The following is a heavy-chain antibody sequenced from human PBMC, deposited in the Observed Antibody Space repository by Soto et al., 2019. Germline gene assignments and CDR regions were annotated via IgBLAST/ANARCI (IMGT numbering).Heavy chain of an antibody. CDR1: GFIFSSYT. J-gene: IGHJ4*02. CDR3: AKDRDYPRDYFHY. D-gene: IGHD3-10*01. CDR2: VSPNGQGI. V-gene: IGHV3-23*01. Sequence: GGSLRLSCAASGFIFSSYTMHWVRQAPGKGLEWVSAVSPNGQGIYYADSVRGRFTISRDFSKNTVFLHMDSLRAEDTAVYYCAKDRDYPRDYFHYWGQGTLVTVSS.